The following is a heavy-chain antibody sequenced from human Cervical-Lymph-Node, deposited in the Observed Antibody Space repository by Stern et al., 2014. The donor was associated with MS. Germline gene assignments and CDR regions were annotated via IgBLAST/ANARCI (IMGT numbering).Heavy chain of an antibody. CDR3: ARHQGGIAAY. D-gene: IGHD6-13*01. CDR2: ITPLFETA. Sequence: QVQLVESGAEVKKPSSSVKVSCKASGDTFINLYISWVRQAPGHGPEWLGGITPLFETANYAQMIQGRVQFTADDTTRTIYIVPSSLTADDTAVYYCARHQGGIAAYWGQGTPVTVSS. CDR1: GDTFINLY. J-gene: IGHJ4*02. V-gene: IGHV1-69*01.